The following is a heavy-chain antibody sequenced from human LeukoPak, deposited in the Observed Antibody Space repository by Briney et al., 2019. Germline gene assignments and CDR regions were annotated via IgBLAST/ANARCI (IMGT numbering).Heavy chain of an antibody. CDR1: GGFNTHYY. Sequence: SETLSLTCSVSGGFNTHYYWSWIRQPPGKGLEWIGRIYTSGSTNYNPSLKSRVTMSVDTSKNQFSLKLSSVTAADTAVYYCARETGYSSPLDVXGXGTMVTVSS. CDR2: IYTSGST. CDR3: ARETGYSSPLDV. V-gene: IGHV4-4*07. D-gene: IGHD6-13*01. J-gene: IGHJ3*01.